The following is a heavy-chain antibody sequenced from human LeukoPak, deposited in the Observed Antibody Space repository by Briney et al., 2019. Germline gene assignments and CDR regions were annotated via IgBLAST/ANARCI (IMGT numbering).Heavy chain of an antibody. D-gene: IGHD3-10*01. CDR3: AKKGGRPVWFGDLLFDY. CDR2: ISGSGGST. Sequence: PGGSLRLSCAASGFTFSSYAMSWVRQAPGKGLEWVSAISGSGGSTYYADSVKGRFTISRDNSNNTLYLQMNSLRAEDTAVYYCAKKGGRPVWFGDLLFDYWGQGTLVTVSS. V-gene: IGHV3-23*01. CDR1: GFTFSSYA. J-gene: IGHJ4*02.